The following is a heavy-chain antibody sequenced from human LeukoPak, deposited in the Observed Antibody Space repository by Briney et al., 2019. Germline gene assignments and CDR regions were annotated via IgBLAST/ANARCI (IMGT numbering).Heavy chain of an antibody. CDR2: VYYSGST. CDR3: ARAHSTSWYMDY. Sequence: PSETLSLTCTVSGGSISSYYWSWIRQPPGKGLEWIGYVYYSGSTNYNPSLKSRVTMSVGASKNQFSLKLISMAAADTAVYYCARAHSTSWYMDYWGQGTLVTVSS. CDR1: GGSISSYY. V-gene: IGHV4-59*01. J-gene: IGHJ4*02. D-gene: IGHD6-13*01.